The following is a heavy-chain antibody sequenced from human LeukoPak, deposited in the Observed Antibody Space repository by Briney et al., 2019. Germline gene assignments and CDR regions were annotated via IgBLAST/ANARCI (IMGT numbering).Heavy chain of an antibody. D-gene: IGHD5-18*01. V-gene: IGHV3-23*01. J-gene: IGHJ4*02. CDR1: GFTFTSFA. CDR2: ISGSGDST. Sequence: GGSLRLSCAASGFTFTSFAMTWFGKAPGKGWKWVSAISGSGDSTDFADSVKGRFTISRDNSKNTLYLQMNSLRAEDTAVYYCAKDHGYNYGYNSYWGQGTLVTVSS. CDR3: AKDHGYNYGYNSY.